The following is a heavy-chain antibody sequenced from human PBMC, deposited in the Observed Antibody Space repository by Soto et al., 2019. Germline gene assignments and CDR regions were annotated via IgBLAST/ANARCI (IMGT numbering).Heavy chain of an antibody. J-gene: IGHJ3*02. D-gene: IGHD3-16*02. CDR1: GGSFSGYY. CDR3: ARDPYDYIWGSYRFGAFDI. V-gene: IGHV4-34*01. Sequence: SETLSLTCAVYGGSFSGYYWSWIRQPPGKGLEWIGEINHSGSTNYNPSLKSRVTISVDTSKNQFSLKLSSVTAADTAVYYCARDPYDYIWGSYRFGAFDIWGQGTMVTVSS. CDR2: INHSGST.